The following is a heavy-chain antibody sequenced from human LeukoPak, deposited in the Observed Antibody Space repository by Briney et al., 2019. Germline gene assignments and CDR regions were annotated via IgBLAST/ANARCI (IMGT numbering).Heavy chain of an antibody. CDR2: ISSSSSYI. J-gene: IGHJ3*02. Sequence: GGSLRLSCAASGFTFSSYSMNWVRQAPGKGLEWVSSISSSSSYIYYADSVKGRFTISRDNAKNSLYLQMNSLRAEDTAVYYCARLATTGTTWGDAFDIWGQGTMVTVSS. V-gene: IGHV3-21*01. CDR1: GFTFSSYS. D-gene: IGHD4-17*01. CDR3: ARLATTGTTWGDAFDI.